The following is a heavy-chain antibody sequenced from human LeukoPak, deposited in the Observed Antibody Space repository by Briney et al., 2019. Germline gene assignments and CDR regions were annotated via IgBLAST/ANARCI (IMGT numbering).Heavy chain of an antibody. CDR3: ARGYCSSTSCYAGYYYGMDV. V-gene: IGHV1-18*04. D-gene: IGHD2-2*01. Sequence: ASVKVSCKASGYTFTGYYMHWVRQAPGQGLEWMGWISAYNGNTNYAQKLQGRVTMTTDTSTSTAYMELRSLRSDDTAVYYCARGYCSSTSCYAGYYYGMDVWGQGTTVTVSS. J-gene: IGHJ6*02. CDR1: GYTFTGYY. CDR2: ISAYNGNT.